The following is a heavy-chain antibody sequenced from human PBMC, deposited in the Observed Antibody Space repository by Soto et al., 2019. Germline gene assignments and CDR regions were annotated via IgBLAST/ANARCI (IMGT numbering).Heavy chain of an antibody. CDR1: GYTFTSYG. V-gene: IGHV1-18*04. D-gene: IGHD2-2*01. J-gene: IGHJ6*02. CDR3: ARDFIVVRQDIASHLYYGMDV. Sequence: ASVKVSCKASGYTFTSYGISWVRQAPGQGLEWMGWISAYNGNTNYAQKLQGRVTMTTDTSTSTAYMELSRLRSDDTAVYYCARDFIVVRQDIASHLYYGMDVWGQGTTVTVSS. CDR2: ISAYNGNT.